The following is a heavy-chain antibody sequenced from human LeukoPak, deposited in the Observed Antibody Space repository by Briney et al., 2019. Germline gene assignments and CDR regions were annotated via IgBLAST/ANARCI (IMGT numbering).Heavy chain of an antibody. Sequence: VASVNVSCKASGGTFSSYAISWVRQAPGQGLEWMGRIIPILGIANYAQKFQGRVTITADKSTSTAYMELSSLRSEDTAVYYCARTSGVDIVYFDYWGQGTLVTVSS. D-gene: IGHD2-15*01. V-gene: IGHV1-69*04. CDR2: IIPILGIA. CDR1: GGTFSSYA. CDR3: ARTSGVDIVYFDY. J-gene: IGHJ4*02.